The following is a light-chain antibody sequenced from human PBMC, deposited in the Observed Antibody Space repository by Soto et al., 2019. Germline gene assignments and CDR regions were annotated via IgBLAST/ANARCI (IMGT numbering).Light chain of an antibody. J-gene: IGKJ1*01. V-gene: IGKV3-11*01. CDR3: HQRQSWPRT. Sequence: IVLTQYPATLSSFPGYRVTLSCRASQYINTRLSWYQHRPGQSTRLLRCQTSIRAAGIQARFSASGTGKDFNLNIRDVQPEDFAVYYCHQRQSWPRTFGQGTKV. CDR2: QTS. CDR1: QYINTR.